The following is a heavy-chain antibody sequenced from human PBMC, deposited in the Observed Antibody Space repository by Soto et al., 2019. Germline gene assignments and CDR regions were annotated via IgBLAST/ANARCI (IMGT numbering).Heavy chain of an antibody. CDR1: GFTFSSYG. CDR3: AKDRHSSGWYSRKYYYGMDV. Sequence: PGGSLRLSCAASGFTFSSYGMHWVRQAPGKGLEWVAVISYDGSNKYYADSVKGRFTISRDNSKNTLYLQMNSLRAEDTAVYYCAKDRHSSGWYSRKYYYGMDVWGQGTTVTVSS. V-gene: IGHV3-30*18. D-gene: IGHD6-19*01. CDR2: ISYDGSNK. J-gene: IGHJ6*02.